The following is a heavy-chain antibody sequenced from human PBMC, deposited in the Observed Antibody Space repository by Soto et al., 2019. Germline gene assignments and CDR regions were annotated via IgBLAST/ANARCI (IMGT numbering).Heavy chain of an antibody. J-gene: IGHJ4*02. V-gene: IGHV4-34*01. Sequence: PSETLSLTCAVYGGSFSGYYWSWIRQPPGKGLEWIGEINHSGSTNYNPSLKSRVTISVDTSKNQFSLKLSSVTAADTAVYYCARGFRYYYDSSGYRYWGQGTLVTVSS. CDR3: ARGFRYYYDSSGYRY. CDR1: GGSFSGYY. CDR2: INHSGST. D-gene: IGHD3-22*01.